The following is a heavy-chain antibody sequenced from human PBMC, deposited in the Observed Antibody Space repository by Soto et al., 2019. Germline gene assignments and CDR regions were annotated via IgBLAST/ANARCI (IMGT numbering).Heavy chain of an antibody. CDR2: IKEDGSEK. CDR3: SRDVVLGAKALNY. Sequence: GGSLRLSCAASGFTFSNYWMTWVRQAPGKGLEWVANIKEDGSEKHYVDSVKGRFTISRDNAKNSLYLQMNSLRVEDTAVYFCSRDVVLGAKALNYGGQGALAT. D-gene: IGHD1-26*01. V-gene: IGHV3-7*01. CDR1: GFTFSNYW. J-gene: IGHJ4*02.